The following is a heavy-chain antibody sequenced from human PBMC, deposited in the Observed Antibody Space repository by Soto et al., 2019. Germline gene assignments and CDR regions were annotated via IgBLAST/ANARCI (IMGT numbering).Heavy chain of an antibody. CDR1: GYTFTSYY. CDR2: INPSGGST. J-gene: IGHJ4*02. Sequence: ASVKVSCKASGYTFTSYYMHWVRQAPGQGLEWMGIINPSGGSTSYAQKFQGRVTMTRDTSTSTVYMELSSLRSEDTAVYYCARESNKDMDKEGRGPVGYWGQGTLVTVSS. CDR3: ARESNKDMDKEGRGPVGY. D-gene: IGHD5-18*01. V-gene: IGHV1-46*01.